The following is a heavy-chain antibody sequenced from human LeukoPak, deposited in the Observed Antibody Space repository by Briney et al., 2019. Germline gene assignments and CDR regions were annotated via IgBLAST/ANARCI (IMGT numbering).Heavy chain of an antibody. J-gene: IGHJ4*02. CDR3: ARDPEDYYDSSGLRY. V-gene: IGHV1-69*05. Sequence: SVKVSCKASGGTFSSYAISWVRQAPGQGLEWMGRIIPIFGTANYAQKFQGRVTITTDESTSTAYMELSSLRSEDTAVYYCARDPEDYYDSSGLRYWGQGTLVTVSS. CDR1: GGTFSSYA. CDR2: IIPIFGTA. D-gene: IGHD3-22*01.